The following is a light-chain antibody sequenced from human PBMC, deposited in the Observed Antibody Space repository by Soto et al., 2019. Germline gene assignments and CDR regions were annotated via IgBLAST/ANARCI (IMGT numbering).Light chain of an antibody. J-gene: IGKJ1*01. CDR3: QQYGSSPRT. V-gene: IGKV3-20*01. CDR1: QTVTRSY. CDR2: GAS. Sequence: EIVLTQSPGTMSVSPGERVTLACRASQTVTRSYLAWYQQKPGQAPRLLIYGASIRATGIPDRFSGSGSGTDFTLTISRLEPEDFAVYYCQQYGSSPRTFGQGTKVAI.